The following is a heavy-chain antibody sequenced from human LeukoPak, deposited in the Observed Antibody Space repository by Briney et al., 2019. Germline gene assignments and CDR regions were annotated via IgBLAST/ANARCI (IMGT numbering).Heavy chain of an antibody. CDR1: GASISSYY. V-gene: IGHV4-59*08. D-gene: IGHD4-17*01. CDR2: IYNSGST. CDR3: AMGRGSYGDFYRY. J-gene: IGHJ4*02. Sequence: SETPSLTCTVSGASISSYYWSWIRQPPGKGLEYIGYIYNSGSTNYNSSLKSRVTMSVDTSMNQFSLKLNSVTAADTAVYYCAMGRGSYGDFYRYWGQGTLVTVSS.